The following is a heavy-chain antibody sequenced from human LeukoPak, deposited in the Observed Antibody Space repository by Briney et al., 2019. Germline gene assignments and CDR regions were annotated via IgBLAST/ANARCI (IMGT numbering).Heavy chain of an antibody. CDR1: GFTFSSYA. J-gene: IGHJ6*02. CDR2: ISISGENT. D-gene: IGHD2-2*01. Sequence: GGSLRLSCAASGFTFSSYAMSWVRQAPGKGLEWVSAISISGENTYYADSVKGRFTISRDTSRNTLYLQMHSLRAEDTAVYYCAKADRKPAATNYYYYYGMDVWGQGTTVTVSS. CDR3: AKADRKPAATNYYYYYGMDV. V-gene: IGHV3-23*01.